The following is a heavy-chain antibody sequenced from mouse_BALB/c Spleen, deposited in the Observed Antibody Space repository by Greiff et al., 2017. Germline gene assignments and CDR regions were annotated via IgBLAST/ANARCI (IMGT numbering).Heavy chain of an antibody. Sequence: VQLQQSGAELVRPGTSVKVSCKASGYAFTNYLIEWVKQRPGQGLEWIGVINPGSGGTNYNEKFKGKATLTADKSSSTAYMQLSSLTSDDSAVYFCARELTGTDFDYWGQGTTLTVSS. J-gene: IGHJ2*01. CDR3: ARELTGTDFDY. V-gene: IGHV1-54*01. CDR1: GYAFTNYL. D-gene: IGHD4-1*01. CDR2: INPGSGGT.